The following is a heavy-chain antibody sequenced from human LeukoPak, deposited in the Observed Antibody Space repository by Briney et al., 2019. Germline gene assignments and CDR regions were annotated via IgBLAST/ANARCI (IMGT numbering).Heavy chain of an antibody. D-gene: IGHD6-19*01. J-gene: IGHJ4*02. V-gene: IGHV3-21*01. CDR2: ISSSSYL. Sequence: SGGSLRLSCAASGFTFSGYGFSWVRQAPGKGLEWVSSISSSSYLYYTDSVKGRFTFSRDNAKNSLYLQMNSLRAEDTAVYYCARRGAGSGWSIDYWGQGTLVTVSS. CDR1: GFTFSGYG. CDR3: ARRGAGSGWSIDY.